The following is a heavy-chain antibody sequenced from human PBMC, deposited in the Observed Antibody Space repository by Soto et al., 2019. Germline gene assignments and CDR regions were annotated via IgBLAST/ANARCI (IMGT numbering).Heavy chain of an antibody. D-gene: IGHD6-13*01. CDR3: AKGGKQQLAGHFDY. V-gene: IGHV3-43*02. CDR2: ISGDGGST. Sequence: GGSLRLSCAASGFTFDDYAMHWVRQAPGKGLEWVSLISGDGGSTYYADSVKGRFTISRENSKNSLYLQMNSLRTEDMSLYYCAKGGKQQLAGHFDYWGQGTLVTVSS. CDR1: GFTFDDYA. J-gene: IGHJ4*02.